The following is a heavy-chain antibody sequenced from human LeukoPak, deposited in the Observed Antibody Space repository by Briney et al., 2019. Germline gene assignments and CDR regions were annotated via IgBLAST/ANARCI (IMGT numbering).Heavy chain of an antibody. J-gene: IGHJ4*02. CDR2: IFSSGST. CDR3: ARVSYDFWSGYYTFFDY. D-gene: IGHD3-3*01. V-gene: IGHV4-4*07. CDR1: GDSISSYY. Sequence: SETLSLTCTVSGDSISSYYWNWIRQPAGKGLEWIGRIFSSGSTNYNPSLKSRVTISVDTSKNQFSLKLSSVTAADTAVYYCARVSYDFWSGYYTFFDYWGQGTLVTVSS.